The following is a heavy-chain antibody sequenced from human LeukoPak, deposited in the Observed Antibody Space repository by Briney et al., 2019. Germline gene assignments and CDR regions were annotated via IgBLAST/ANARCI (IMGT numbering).Heavy chain of an antibody. CDR3: AKGTISGIPAAIPFDY. J-gene: IGHJ4*02. V-gene: IGHV3-30*02. CDR2: IRYDGSNK. D-gene: IGHD2-2*01. Sequence: LTGGSLRLSCAASGFTFSSYGMHWVRQAPGKGLEWVAFIRYDGSNKYYADSVKGRFTISRDNSKNTLYLQMNSLRAEDTAVYYCAKGTISGIPAAIPFDYWGQGTLVTVSS. CDR1: GFTFSSYG.